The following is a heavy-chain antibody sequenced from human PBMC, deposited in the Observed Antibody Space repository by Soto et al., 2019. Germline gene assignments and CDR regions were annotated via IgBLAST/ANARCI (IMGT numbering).Heavy chain of an antibody. CDR2: ISAYNGNT. CDR3: ERDRSTNDY. D-gene: IGHD2-2*01. J-gene: IGHJ4*02. CDR1: GYTFTNYG. Sequence: GASVKVSCKASGYTFTNYGVSWVRQAPGQGLEWMGWISAYNGNTDYAQKFQGRVTMTTDTSTSTTYMELRSLRSDDTAVYYCERDRSTNDYCGQRHLVTVSS. V-gene: IGHV1-18*01.